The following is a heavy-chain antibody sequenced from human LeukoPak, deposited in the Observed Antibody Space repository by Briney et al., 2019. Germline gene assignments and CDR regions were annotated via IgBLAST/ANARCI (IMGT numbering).Heavy chain of an antibody. Sequence: GGSLRLSCAASGFTFSSYAMSWVRQAPGKGLEWVSLISGDGGSTYYADSVKGRFTISRDNSKNSLYLQMNSLRTEDTALYYCAKDMTGAYCGGDCYPDFGYWGQGTLVTVSS. J-gene: IGHJ4*02. CDR2: ISGDGGST. CDR3: AKDMTGAYCGGDCYPDFGY. CDR1: GFTFSSYA. D-gene: IGHD2-21*02. V-gene: IGHV3-43*02.